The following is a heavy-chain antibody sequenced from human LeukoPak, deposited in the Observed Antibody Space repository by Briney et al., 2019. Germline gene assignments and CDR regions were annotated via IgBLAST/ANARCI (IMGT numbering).Heavy chain of an antibody. J-gene: IGHJ3*02. CDR2: IRTKANSYAP. Sequence: GGSLRLSCAASGFTFSGSAIHWVRQVSGKGLEWVGLIRTKANSYAPAYGASVKDRFTISRDDSKNTAYLQMNSLKFDDAAVYYCVRRDERSGSYWGNAFDIWGQGTMVSVSS. D-gene: IGHD1-26*01. CDR1: GFTFSGSA. V-gene: IGHV3-73*01. CDR3: VRRDERSGSYWGNAFDI.